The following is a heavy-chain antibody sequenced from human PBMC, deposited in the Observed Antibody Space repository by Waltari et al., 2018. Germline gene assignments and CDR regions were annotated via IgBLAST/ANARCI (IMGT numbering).Heavy chain of an antibody. V-gene: IGHV3-15*01. CDR3: TTVYYGSGNYYNAEV. D-gene: IGHD3-10*01. CDR2: IKGKTDAETT. J-gene: IGHJ4*02. CDR1: GLHFSRPW. Sequence: EVQLVESGGGLVKPGGSLRLSCNASGLHFSRPWMSWVRQAPGKGLEWVARIKGKTDAETTDYAAPVKGRFTISRDDSKNTLYLQMNSLETDDTAVYYCTTVYYGSGNYYNAEVWGQGTLVTVSS.